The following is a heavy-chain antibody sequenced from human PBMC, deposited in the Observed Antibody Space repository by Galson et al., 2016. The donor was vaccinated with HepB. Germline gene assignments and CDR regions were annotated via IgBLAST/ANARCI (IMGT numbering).Heavy chain of an antibody. CDR3: ATMFYYYGSGFDRVDAFDI. J-gene: IGHJ3*02. Sequence: SLRLSCAASGFTFSTYSMNWARQAPGKGLEWVSCISPASTFIYYADSVKGRFTISRDNAKNSLYLQMSSLRAEDTAVYYCATMFYYYGSGFDRVDAFDIWGQGTMVTVSS. V-gene: IGHV3-21*01. D-gene: IGHD3-22*01. CDR1: GFTFSTYS. CDR2: ISPASTFI.